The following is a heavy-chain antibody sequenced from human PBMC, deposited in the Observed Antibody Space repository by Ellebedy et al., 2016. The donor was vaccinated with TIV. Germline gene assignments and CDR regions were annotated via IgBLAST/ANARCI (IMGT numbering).Heavy chain of an antibody. V-gene: IGHV3-23*01. CDR2: ISGSGGST. D-gene: IGHD3-10*01. Sequence: PGGSLRLSCAASGFTFSNYAMSWVRQAPGKGLEWVSSISGSGGSTYYADSVKGRFTISRDNSKNTLYLQMNSLRAEDTAVYYCAKRLTMVRGVVTHYYYAMDVWGQGTTVTVSS. CDR3: AKRLTMVRGVVTHYYYAMDV. CDR1: GFTFSNYA. J-gene: IGHJ6*02.